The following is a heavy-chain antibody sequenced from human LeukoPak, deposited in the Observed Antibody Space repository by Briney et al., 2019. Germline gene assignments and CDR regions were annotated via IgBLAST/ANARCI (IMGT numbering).Heavy chain of an antibody. D-gene: IGHD2-15*01. CDR3: ARSSYCSGGSCYSDY. J-gene: IGHJ4*02. CDR1: GYSFTSHW. Sequence: GESLKISCKGSGYSFTSHWIGWVRQMPGKGLEWMGIIYPGDSDTRYSPSFQGQVTISADRSITTAYLEWSSLKASDTAMYYCARSSYCSGGSCYSDYWGQGTLVTVSS. V-gene: IGHV5-51*01. CDR2: IYPGDSDT.